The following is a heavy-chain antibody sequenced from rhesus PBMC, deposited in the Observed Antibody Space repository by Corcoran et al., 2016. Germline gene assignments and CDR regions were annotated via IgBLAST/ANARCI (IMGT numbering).Heavy chain of an antibody. J-gene: IGHJ4*01. Sequence: EVQLVESGGGLVQSGGSLRVSCAASGVTFNIYGMTWVRQAPGKGLEWVAFISSDGSRKDYADSVKDRFTISRDNSKNILYLQINNLKLEDTAVYYGTTFGYWGQGVLVTVSS. CDR1: GVTFNIYG. CDR2: ISSDGSRK. V-gene: IGHV3-54*01. CDR3: TTFGY.